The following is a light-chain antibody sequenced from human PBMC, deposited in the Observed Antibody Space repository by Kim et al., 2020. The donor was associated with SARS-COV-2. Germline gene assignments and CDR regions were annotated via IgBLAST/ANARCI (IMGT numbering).Light chain of an antibody. Sequence: QSALTQPASVSGSPGQSITISCTGTSSDVGAYNYVSWYQHHPGKAPKLMIFDVNNRPSGLSNRFSGSKSGNTASLTISGLQAEDEADYYCSSHATTRSYVFGTGTKVTVL. CDR2: DVN. CDR3: SSHATTRSYV. CDR1: SSDVGAYNY. V-gene: IGLV2-14*03. J-gene: IGLJ1*01.